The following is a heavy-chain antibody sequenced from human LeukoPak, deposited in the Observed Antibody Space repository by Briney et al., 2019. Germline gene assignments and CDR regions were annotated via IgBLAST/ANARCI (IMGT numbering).Heavy chain of an antibody. V-gene: IGHV5-51*01. J-gene: IGHJ4*02. CDR2: IYPGDSDT. CDR1: GYSFTSYW. Sequence: GASLKISCKGSGYSFTSYWIGWVRQMPGKGLEWMGIIYPGDSDTKYSPSFQGLVTISAAKSISTAYLQWSSLKASDAAMYYCARSGYSGYDSFDYWGQGTLVTVSS. CDR3: ARSGYSGYDSFDY. D-gene: IGHD5-12*01.